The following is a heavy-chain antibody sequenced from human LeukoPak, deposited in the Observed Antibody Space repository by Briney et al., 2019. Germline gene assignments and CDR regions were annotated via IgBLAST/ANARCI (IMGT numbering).Heavy chain of an antibody. Sequence: ASVKVSCKASGYTFTSYYMHWVRQAPGQGLEWMGIINPSGGSTNYAQKFQGRVTMTRDTSISTAHMELSRLRSDDTAVYYCARDTLYSSSWYDWGQGTLVTVSS. CDR2: INPSGGST. D-gene: IGHD6-13*01. CDR1: GYTFTSYY. CDR3: ARDTLYSSSWYD. V-gene: IGHV1-46*01. J-gene: IGHJ4*02.